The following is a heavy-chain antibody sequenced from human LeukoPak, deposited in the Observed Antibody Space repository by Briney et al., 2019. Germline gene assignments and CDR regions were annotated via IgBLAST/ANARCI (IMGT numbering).Heavy chain of an antibody. V-gene: IGHV3-7*03. CDR2: IKQDGSEK. J-gene: IGHJ4*02. Sequence: GGPLRLSCAVSGFTSSSYWMSWVRQAPAKGLEWVANIKQDGSEKYYVDSVQGRFTLTRDNAKNSLYLQMNSLRAEDTAVYYCARAPYCIGGSCRFDYWGQGTLVTVSS. CDR1: GFTSSSYW. CDR3: ARAPYCIGGSCRFDY. D-gene: IGHD2-15*01.